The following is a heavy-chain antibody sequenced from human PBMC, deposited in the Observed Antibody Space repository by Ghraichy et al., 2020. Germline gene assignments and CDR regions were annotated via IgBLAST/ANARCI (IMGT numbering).Heavy chain of an antibody. D-gene: IGHD3-10*01. V-gene: IGHV3-21*01. CDR1: GFTFSSYS. CDR3: ARDQDRFGELGWGYGMDV. CDR2: ISSSSSYI. Sequence: GGSLRLSCAASGFTFSSYSMNWVRQAPGKGLEWVSSISSSSSYIYYADSVKGRFTISRDNAKNSLYLQMNSLRAEDTAVYYCARDQDRFGELGWGYGMDVWGQGTTVTVSS. J-gene: IGHJ6*02.